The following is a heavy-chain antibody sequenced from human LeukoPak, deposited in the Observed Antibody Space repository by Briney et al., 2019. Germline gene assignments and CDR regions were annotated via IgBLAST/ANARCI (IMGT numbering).Heavy chain of an antibody. V-gene: IGHV3-48*03. CDR3: AREGKLPMD. CDR2: ISSSGSTI. CDR1: GFTFSSYE. D-gene: IGHD3-16*01. J-gene: IGHJ4*02. Sequence: GGSLRLSCAASGFTFSSYEMNWVRQAPGKGLEWVSYISSSGSTIYYADSVKGRFTISRDNAKNSLYLQMNSLRAEDTAVHYCAREGKLPMDWGQGTLVTVSS.